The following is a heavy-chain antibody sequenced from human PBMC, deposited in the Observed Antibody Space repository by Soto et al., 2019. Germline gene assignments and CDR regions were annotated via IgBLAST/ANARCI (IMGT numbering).Heavy chain of an antibody. D-gene: IGHD3-22*01. Sequence: EVQLLESGGGLVQPGGSLRLSCAASGFTFSSYAMSWVRQAPGKGLEWVSATSGSGGSTYYADSVKGRFTISRDNSKNTLYLQMNSLRAEDTAVYYCAKVVRGYYYDSSDWFDPWGQGTLVTVSS. CDR2: TSGSGGST. J-gene: IGHJ5*02. CDR3: AKVVRGYYYDSSDWFDP. CDR1: GFTFSSYA. V-gene: IGHV3-23*01.